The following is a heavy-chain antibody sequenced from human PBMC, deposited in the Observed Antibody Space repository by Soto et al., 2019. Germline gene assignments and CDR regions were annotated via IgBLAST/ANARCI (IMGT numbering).Heavy chain of an antibody. J-gene: IGHJ5*02. CDR3: ARDANDSSGLILNWFDP. CDR1: GDSISSNGYY. CDR2: IYYSGST. D-gene: IGHD3-22*01. V-gene: IGHV4-31*03. Sequence: SETLSLTCTVSGDSISSNGYYWSWIRQHPGKGLEWIGYIYYSGSTYYNPSLKSRVTISVDTSKNQFSLKLSSVTAADTAVYYCARDANDSSGLILNWFDPWGQGTLVTVSS.